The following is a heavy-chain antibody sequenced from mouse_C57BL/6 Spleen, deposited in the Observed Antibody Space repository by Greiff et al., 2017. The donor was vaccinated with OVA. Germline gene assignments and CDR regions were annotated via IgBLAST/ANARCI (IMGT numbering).Heavy chain of an antibody. Sequence: DVQLVESEGGLVQPGSSMKLSCTASGFTFSDYYMAWVRQVPEKGLEWVANINYDGSSTYYLDSLKSRFIISRDNAKNILYLQMSSLKSEDTATYYCARDQGNLYAMDYWGQGTSVTVSS. D-gene: IGHD2-1*01. CDR3: ARDQGNLYAMDY. CDR2: INYDGSST. CDR1: GFTFSDYY. V-gene: IGHV5-16*01. J-gene: IGHJ4*01.